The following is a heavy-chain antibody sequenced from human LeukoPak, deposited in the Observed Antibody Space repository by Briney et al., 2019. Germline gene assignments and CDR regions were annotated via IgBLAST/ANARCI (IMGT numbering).Heavy chain of an antibody. D-gene: IGHD6-13*01. J-gene: IGHJ6*02. CDR2: IDWDDDK. Sequence: SGPTLVNPTQTLTLTCTFSGFSLSTSGMCVSWIRQPPGKALEWLALIDWDDDKYYSTSLKTRLTISKDTSKDQVVLTMTNMDPVDTATYYCARMGIAAAGPYYYYYYGMDVWGQGTTVTVSS. V-gene: IGHV2-70*01. CDR3: ARMGIAAAGPYYYYYYGMDV. CDR1: GFSLSTSGMC.